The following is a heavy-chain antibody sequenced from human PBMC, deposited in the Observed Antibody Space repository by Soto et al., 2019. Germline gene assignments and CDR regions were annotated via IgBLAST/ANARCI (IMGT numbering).Heavy chain of an antibody. CDR3: TRAPLRCSGGSSYSADS. CDR1: GFSFVDXD. D-gene: IGHD2-15*01. J-gene: IGHJ4*02. CDR2: IRSRRYGATA. Sequence: LXLXCTTYGFSFVDXDMSWVGQAPGNGLECLGFIRSRRYGATAEYAASVKGRFSVSRDDSKSISYLQMNNLQTEDTGVYYCTRAPLRCSGGSSYSADSWGRGTLVTVSP. V-gene: IGHV3-49*04.